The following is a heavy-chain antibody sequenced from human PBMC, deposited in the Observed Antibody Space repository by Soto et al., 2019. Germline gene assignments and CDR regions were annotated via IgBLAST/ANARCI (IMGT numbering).Heavy chain of an antibody. J-gene: IGHJ6*02. D-gene: IGHD2-2*01. Sequence: QVQLVQSGAEVKKPGSSVKVSCKASGGTFSSYAISWVRQAPGQGLEWMGGIIPIFGTANYAQKFQGRVTITADESTSTAYMELSSLRSEDTAVYYCARDSPYKCSSTSCYPDYYYGMDVWGQGTTVTVSS. CDR1: GGTFSSYA. V-gene: IGHV1-69*01. CDR3: ARDSPYKCSSTSCYPDYYYGMDV. CDR2: IIPIFGTA.